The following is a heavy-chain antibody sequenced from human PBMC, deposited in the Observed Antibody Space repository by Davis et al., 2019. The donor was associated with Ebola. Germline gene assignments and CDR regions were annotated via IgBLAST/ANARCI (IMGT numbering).Heavy chain of an antibody. V-gene: IGHV1-18*01. Sequence: AASVKVSCKASGYTFTSYGISWVRQAPAQGLEWMGWISAFSGNTNYAQKLQGRVTMTTDTSTSTAYMELRSLRSDDTAVYYCARRDYGDYGAFWGQGTLVTVSS. CDR1: GYTFTSYG. J-gene: IGHJ4*02. CDR2: ISAFSGNT. CDR3: ARRDYGDYGAF. D-gene: IGHD4-17*01.